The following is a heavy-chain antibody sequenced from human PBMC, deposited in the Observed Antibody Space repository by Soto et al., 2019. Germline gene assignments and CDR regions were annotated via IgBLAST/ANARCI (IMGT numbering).Heavy chain of an antibody. D-gene: IGHD2-21*01. Sequence: QVQLQESGPGLVKPSQTLSLTCTVSGGSISXDNYYWSWIRQHPGKGLEWIGYIKNSGSTYYNPSXXXXXXXXXXXXXXXXXXXXXXXXXADTAVXXXARVMANYFDFWGQGTLVIVSS. V-gene: IGHV4-31*06. J-gene: IGHJ4*02. CDR1: GGSISXDNYY. CDR2: IKNSGST. CDR3: ARVMANYFDF.